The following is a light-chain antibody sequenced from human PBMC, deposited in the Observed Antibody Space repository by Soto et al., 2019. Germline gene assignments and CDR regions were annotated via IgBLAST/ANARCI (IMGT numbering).Light chain of an antibody. J-gene: IGKJ4*01. CDR3: PQYDNWPLT. CDR1: QSVSSN. CDR2: NPS. V-gene: IGKV3-15*01. Sequence: EIVMKQSPATLSVSPGERATLSCRASQSVSSNLAWYQQKPGQAPKLLIYNPSTRATGIPARFSGSGSGTEFTLTISSLQSEDFAIYYCPQYDNWPLTFGGGTKV.